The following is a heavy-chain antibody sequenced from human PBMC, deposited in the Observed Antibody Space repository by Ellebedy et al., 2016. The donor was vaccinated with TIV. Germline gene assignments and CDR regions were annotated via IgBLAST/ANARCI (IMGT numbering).Heavy chain of an antibody. D-gene: IGHD2-15*01. V-gene: IGHV3-53*01. CDR2: IYSGGST. CDR3: ARGWDFGGGRGY. CDR1: GFTASNNY. J-gene: IGHJ4*02. Sequence: GESLKISXAASGFTASNNYMTWVRHAPGKGLEWVSLIYSGGSTYYADSVKGRFTISRDNSKNTLYLQMNSLRAEDTAVYYCARGWDFGGGRGYWGQGTLVTVSS.